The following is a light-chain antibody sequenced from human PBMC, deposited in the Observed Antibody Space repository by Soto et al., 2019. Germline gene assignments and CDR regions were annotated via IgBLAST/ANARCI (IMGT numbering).Light chain of an antibody. CDR1: QSVSTNF. CDR3: QQYGRTSWT. V-gene: IGKV3-20*01. Sequence: EIVLTQSPGTLSLSPGEGATLSCRASQSVSTNFFAWYQQKPGQAPRLLIYGASTRATGIPDRFSSSGSGTDSTLTISRLEPEDFAVYYCQQYGRTSWTFGQGTKV. J-gene: IGKJ1*01. CDR2: GAS.